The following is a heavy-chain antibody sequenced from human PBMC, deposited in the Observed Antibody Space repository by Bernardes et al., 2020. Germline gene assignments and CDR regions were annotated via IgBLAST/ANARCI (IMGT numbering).Heavy chain of an antibody. D-gene: IGHD3-22*01. CDR1: GGSFSGYY. J-gene: IGHJ4*02. V-gene: IGHV4-34*01. CDR3: ARGPNLIRGYYDSSGYRVFDY. Sequence: SETLSLTCAVYGGSFSGYYWSWIRQPPGKGLEWIGEINHSGSTNYNPSLKSRVTISVDTSKNQFSLKLSSVTAADTAVYYCARGPNLIRGYYDSSGYRVFDYWGQGTLVTVSS. CDR2: INHSGST.